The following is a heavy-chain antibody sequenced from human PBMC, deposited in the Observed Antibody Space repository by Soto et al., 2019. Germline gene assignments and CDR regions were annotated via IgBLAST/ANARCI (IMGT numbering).Heavy chain of an antibody. CDR2: ITSSSTYI. J-gene: IGHJ2*01. CDR1: GFTFSSYS. V-gene: IGHV3-21*01. CDR3: ARAPQLWSYWYFDL. Sequence: DVQLVESGEGLVKPGGSLRLSCAASGFTFSSYSMNWVRQAPGKGLQWVSSITSSSTYIYYADSVKGRFTISRDNAKNSLYLQMNSMRVEDTAVYYCARAPQLWSYWYFDLWGRGTLVTVSS. D-gene: IGHD5-18*01.